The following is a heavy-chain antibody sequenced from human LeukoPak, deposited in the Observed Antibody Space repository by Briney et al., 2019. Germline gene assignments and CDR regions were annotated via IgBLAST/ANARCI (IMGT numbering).Heavy chain of an antibody. V-gene: IGHV3-30*03. J-gene: IGHJ5*02. CDR1: GFTFSTYG. Sequence: PGRSPRLSCAASGFTFSTYGMHWVRQAPGKGLEWVAVISNDGSNKLYGDSVKGRFTISRDNSKNTLYLQMNSLRAEDTAVYYCARSDVDMAAWGQGTLVTVSS. CDR2: ISNDGSNK. D-gene: IGHD5-12*01. CDR3: ARSDVDMAA.